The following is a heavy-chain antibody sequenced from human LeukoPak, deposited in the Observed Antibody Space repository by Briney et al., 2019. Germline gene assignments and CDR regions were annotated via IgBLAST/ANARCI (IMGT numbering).Heavy chain of an antibody. Sequence: SETLSLTCAVYGGSFSGYYWSWIRQPPGKGLEWIGEINHSGSTNYNPSLKSRVTISVDTSKNQFSLKLSSVTAADTAVYYCARHVTYYYDSSGNTEPGWFDPWGQGTLVTVSS. D-gene: IGHD3-22*01. CDR3: ARHVTYYYDSSGNTEPGWFDP. CDR2: INHSGST. V-gene: IGHV4-34*01. CDR1: GGSFSGYY. J-gene: IGHJ5*02.